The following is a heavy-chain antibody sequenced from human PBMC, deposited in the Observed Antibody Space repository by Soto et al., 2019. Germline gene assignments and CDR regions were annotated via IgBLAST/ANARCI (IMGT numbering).Heavy chain of an antibody. J-gene: IGHJ3*02. CDR2: ISGSGGST. CDR1: GFTFSSYA. D-gene: IGHD3-22*01. V-gene: IGHV3-23*01. Sequence: EVQLLESGGGLVQPGGSLRLSCAASGFTFSSYAMSWVRQAPGKGLEWVSAISGSGGSTYYADSVKGRFTISRDNSKNTLYLQMNSLRAEDTAVYYCANYPPYYNMVTAAFDIWGQGTMVTVSS. CDR3: ANYPPYYNMVTAAFDI.